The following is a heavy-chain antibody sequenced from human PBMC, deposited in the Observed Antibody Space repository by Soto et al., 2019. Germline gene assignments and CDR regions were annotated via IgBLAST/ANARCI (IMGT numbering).Heavy chain of an antibody. CDR1: GYSFTSYW. D-gene: IGHD2-2*01. CDR2: IDPSDSYT. CDR3: ARRYCSSTSCYSNWFDP. J-gene: IGHJ5*02. V-gene: IGHV5-10-1*01. Sequence: GESLKISCNGSGYSFTSYWISWVRQMPGKGLEWMGRIDPSDSYTNYSPSFQGHVTISADKSISTAYLQWSSLKASDTAMYYCARRYCSSTSCYSNWFDPWGQGTLVTVSS.